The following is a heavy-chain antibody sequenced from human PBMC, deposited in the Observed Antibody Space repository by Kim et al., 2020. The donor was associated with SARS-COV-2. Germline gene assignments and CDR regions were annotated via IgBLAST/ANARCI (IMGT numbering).Heavy chain of an antibody. Sequence: GGSLRLSCAASGFTFSSYSMNWVRQAPGKGLEWVSSISSSSSYIYYADSVKGRFTISRDNAKNSLYLQMNSLRAEDTAVYYCARDPLERDRSYFQHWGQGTLVTVSS. V-gene: IGHV3-21*04. D-gene: IGHD3-10*01. CDR1: GFTFSSYS. CDR2: ISSSSSYI. J-gene: IGHJ1*01. CDR3: ARDPLERDRSYFQH.